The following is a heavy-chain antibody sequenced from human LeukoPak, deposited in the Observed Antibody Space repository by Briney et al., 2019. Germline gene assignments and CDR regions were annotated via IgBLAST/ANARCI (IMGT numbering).Heavy chain of an antibody. CDR1: GFTFSSYA. Sequence: PGGSLRLSCAASGFTFSSYAMSWVRQAPGKGLEWVSAISGSGGSTYYADSVKGRFTISRDNPKNSLYLQMNSLRAEDTAVYYCTRVADYYYYMDVWGKGTTVTVSS. CDR3: TRVADYYYYMDV. CDR2: ISGSGGST. J-gene: IGHJ6*03. V-gene: IGHV3-23*01.